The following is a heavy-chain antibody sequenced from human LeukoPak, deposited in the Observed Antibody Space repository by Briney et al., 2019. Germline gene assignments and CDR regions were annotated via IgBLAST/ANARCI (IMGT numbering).Heavy chain of an antibody. J-gene: IGHJ6*02. D-gene: IGHD6-13*01. CDR3: ARGGGFSSSTMDV. Sequence: GGSLRLSCATSGFTFSSYWMHWVRQAPGKGLVWVSRINSAGSSTSYADSVKGRFTISRDTAKNTLYLQMNSLRAEDTAVYYCARGGGFSSSTMDVWGQGTTVTVSS. CDR1: GFTFSSYW. CDR2: INSAGSST. V-gene: IGHV3-74*01.